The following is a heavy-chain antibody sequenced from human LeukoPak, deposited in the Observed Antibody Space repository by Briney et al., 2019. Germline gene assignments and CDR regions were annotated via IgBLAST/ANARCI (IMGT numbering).Heavy chain of an antibody. CDR2: IWYDGSNK. CDR3: ARDSAAAGTVIDY. J-gene: IGHJ4*02. Sequence: PGGSLRLSCAAYGFTFSSYGMHWVRQAPGKGLEWVAVIWYDGSNKYYADSVKGRFTISRDNSKNTLYLQMNSLRAEDTAVYYCARDSAAAGTVIDYWGQGTLVTVSS. V-gene: IGHV3-33*01. D-gene: IGHD6-13*01. CDR1: GFTFSSYG.